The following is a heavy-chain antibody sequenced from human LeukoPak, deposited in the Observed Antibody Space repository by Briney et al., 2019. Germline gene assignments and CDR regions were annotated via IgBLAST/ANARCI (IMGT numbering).Heavy chain of an antibody. D-gene: IGHD3-22*01. CDR3: ARGRGDSSGYYLRRSSWFDP. V-gene: IGHV4-39*07. J-gene: IGHJ5*02. CDR2: ISNRGST. Sequence: SETLSLTCTVSGGSLSSSSHYWGWLRQPPGRGVEGIGSISNRGSTYYNPSLKSRVTISVDTSKNQFSLKLSSVTAADTAVYYCARGRGDSSGYYLRRSSWFDPWGQGTLVTVSS. CDR1: GGSLSSSSHY.